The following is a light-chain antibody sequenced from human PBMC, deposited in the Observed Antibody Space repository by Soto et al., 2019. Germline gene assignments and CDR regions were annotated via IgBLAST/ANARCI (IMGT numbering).Light chain of an antibody. CDR3: QQYCSSPWT. J-gene: IGKJ1*01. V-gene: IGKV3-20*01. CDR2: GAS. CDR1: QSVSSSY. Sequence: EIVLTQSPGTLSLSPGDRATLSCRASQSVSSSYLAWYQQKPGQAPRLLIYGASSRATGIPDRFSGSGSGTDFTLSISRLEPEDFAVYYCQQYCSSPWTFGQGTNLEIK.